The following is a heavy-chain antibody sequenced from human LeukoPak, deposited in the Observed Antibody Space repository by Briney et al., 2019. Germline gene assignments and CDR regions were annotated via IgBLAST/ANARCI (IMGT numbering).Heavy chain of an antibody. CDR3: ARQREDCGGDCYLDY. Sequence: GGSLRLSCAASGFIFRSYGMSWVRQAPGKGLEWVSSVGSSDYIYYADSVQGRFTISRDNAKNSLYLQMNGLRAEDTAVYYCARQREDCGGDCYLDYWGQGTLVTVSS. V-gene: IGHV3-21*01. CDR1: GFIFRSYG. J-gene: IGHJ4*02. CDR2: VGSSDYI. D-gene: IGHD2-21*02.